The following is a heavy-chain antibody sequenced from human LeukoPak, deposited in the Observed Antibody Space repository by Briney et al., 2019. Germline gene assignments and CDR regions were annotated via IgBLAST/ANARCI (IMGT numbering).Heavy chain of an antibody. J-gene: IGHJ3*02. Sequence: SETLSLTCAVYGGSFSGYYWSWIRQPPGKGLEWIGEINHSGSTNYNPSLKSRVTISVDTSKNQFSLKLSSVTAADTAVYYCARAHWGSYRYPGDAFDIWGQGTMVTVSS. CDR3: ARAHWGSYRYPGDAFDI. CDR2: INHSGST. D-gene: IGHD3-16*02. CDR1: GGSFSGYY. V-gene: IGHV4-34*01.